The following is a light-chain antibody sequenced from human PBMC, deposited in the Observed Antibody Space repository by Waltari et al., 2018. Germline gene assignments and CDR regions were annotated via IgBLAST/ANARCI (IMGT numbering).Light chain of an antibody. CDR1: QSVGSN. Sequence: EIVMTQSPATLSVSPGERATLSCRASQSVGSNLAWYQQKPGQAPRLLIYGASTRATGIPARFSVSGSGTEFTLTISSLQSEDFAVYYCQQYNNWLTWTFGQGTKVEIK. CDR2: GAS. CDR3: QQYNNWLTWT. J-gene: IGKJ1*01. V-gene: IGKV3-15*01.